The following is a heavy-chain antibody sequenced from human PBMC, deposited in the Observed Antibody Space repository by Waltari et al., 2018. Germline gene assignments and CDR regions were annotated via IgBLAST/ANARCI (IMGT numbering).Heavy chain of an antibody. D-gene: IGHD6-19*01. J-gene: IGHJ4*02. Sequence: EVQLVESGGGLIQPGGSLRLSCAASGFTLSSQYMRWVRQAPGKGLEWVSVIYSGGSTYYADSVKGRFTISRDNSKNTLYLQMISLRAEDTAVYYCARVRVAGFFDYWGQGTLVTVSS. CDR2: IYSGGST. V-gene: IGHV3-53*01. CDR3: ARVRVAGFFDY. CDR1: GFTLSSQY.